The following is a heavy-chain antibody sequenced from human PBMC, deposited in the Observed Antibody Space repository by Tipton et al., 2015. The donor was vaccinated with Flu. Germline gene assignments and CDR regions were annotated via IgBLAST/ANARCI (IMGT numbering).Heavy chain of an antibody. CDR3: TTDGGIAAAPLFDY. Sequence: AVSGFTFSNGWMSWVRQAPGKGLEWVGRTKSKTDGGTIDYAAPVKGRFTISRDDSKNTLYLQMNSLKIEDTAVYYCTTDGGIAAAPLFDYWGQGAPVTVSS. CDR1: GFTFSNGW. J-gene: IGHJ4*02. CDR2: TKSKTDGGTI. V-gene: IGHV3-15*01. D-gene: IGHD6-13*01.